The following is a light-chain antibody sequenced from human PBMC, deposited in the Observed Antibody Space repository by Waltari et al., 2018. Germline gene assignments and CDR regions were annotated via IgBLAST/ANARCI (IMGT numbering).Light chain of an antibody. Sequence: QLVLTQSPSASASLGASVKLTCTLSSGHSSNIIAWLQQQPGKGPRYLMKVNSDGSHRKGDELPDRFSGSRSGAERYLTISSLQSEDEGDYYCETGGHGTWVFGGGTKLTVL. CDR1: SGHSSNI. CDR3: ETGGHGTWV. J-gene: IGLJ3*02. CDR2: VNSDGSH. V-gene: IGLV4-69*01.